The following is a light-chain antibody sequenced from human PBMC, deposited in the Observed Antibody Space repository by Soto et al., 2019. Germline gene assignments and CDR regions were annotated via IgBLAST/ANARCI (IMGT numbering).Light chain of an antibody. CDR2: GAS. V-gene: IGKV3-20*01. J-gene: IGKJ3*01. CDR1: QSVSSSY. Sequence: EIVLTQSPGTLSLSPGERASLSCRASQSVSSSYLAWYQQKPGQAPRLLIYGASGRDTGIPDRFSGSGSGTDFTLTLSRLEIADFAVYYCQQYGSSIFTFGPGTKVDIK. CDR3: QQYGSSIFT.